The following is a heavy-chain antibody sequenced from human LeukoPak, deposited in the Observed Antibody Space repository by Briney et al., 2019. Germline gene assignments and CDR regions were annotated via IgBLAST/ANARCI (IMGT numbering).Heavy chain of an antibody. Sequence: ASVKVSCKASGYTFTSYGISWVRQAPGQGLEWMGWISAYNGNTNYAQKLQGRVTMTTDTSTGTAYMELRSLRSDDTAVYYCARAARRLNYYYYGMDVWGQGTTVTVSS. CDR2: ISAYNGNT. CDR3: ARAARRLNYYYYGMDV. CDR1: GYTFTSYG. V-gene: IGHV1-18*01. D-gene: IGHD3-3*01. J-gene: IGHJ6*02.